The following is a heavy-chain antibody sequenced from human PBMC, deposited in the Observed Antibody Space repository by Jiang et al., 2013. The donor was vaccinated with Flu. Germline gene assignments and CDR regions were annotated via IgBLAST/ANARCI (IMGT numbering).Heavy chain of an antibody. V-gene: IGHV4-4*07. CDR3: ARDYKNTYTVVTPWWYFDL. J-gene: IGHJ2*01. CDR2: IYTSGST. CDR1: GGSISSYY. D-gene: IGHD4-23*01. Sequence: GSGLVKPSETLSLTCTVSGGSISSYYWSWIRQPAGKGLEWIGRIYTSGSTNYNPSLKSRVTMSVDTSKNQFSLKLSSVTAADTAVYYCARDYKNTYTVVTPWWYFDLWGRGTLVTVS.